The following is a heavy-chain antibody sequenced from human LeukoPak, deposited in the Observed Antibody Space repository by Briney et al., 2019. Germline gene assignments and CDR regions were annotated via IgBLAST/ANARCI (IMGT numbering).Heavy chain of an antibody. J-gene: IGHJ4*02. CDR3: VKDLEMATITGFDY. D-gene: IGHD5-24*01. CDR1: GFTFSSYA. V-gene: IGHV3-64D*06. CDR2: ISSNGGST. Sequence: GGSVRLSCSASGFTFSSYAMHWVRQAPGKGLEYVSAISSNGGSTYYADSVKGRFTISRDNSKNTLYLQMSSLRAEDTAVYYCVKDLEMATITGFDYWGQGTLVTVSS.